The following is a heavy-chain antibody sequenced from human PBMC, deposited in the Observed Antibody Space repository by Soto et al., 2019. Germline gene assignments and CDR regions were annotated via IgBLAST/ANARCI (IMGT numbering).Heavy chain of an antibody. V-gene: IGHV3-30-3*01. J-gene: IGHJ4*02. CDR1: GFTFSSYA. Sequence: GGSLRLSXAASGFTFSSYAMHWVRQAPGKGLEWVAVISYDGSNKYYADSVKGRFTISRDNSKNTLYLQMNSLRAEDTAVYYCASLHDYGDYLHDYWGQGTLVTVSS. D-gene: IGHD4-17*01. CDR3: ASLHDYGDYLHDY. CDR2: ISYDGSNK.